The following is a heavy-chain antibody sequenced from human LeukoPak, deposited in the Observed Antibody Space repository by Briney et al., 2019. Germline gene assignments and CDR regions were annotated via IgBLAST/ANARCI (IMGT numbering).Heavy chain of an antibody. CDR1: GGSISSSSYY. Sequence: PSETLSLTCTVSGGSISSSSYYWGWIRQPPGKGLEWIGSIYYSGSTYYNPSLKSQVTISVDTSKNQFSLKLSSVTAADTAVYYCAVEYCSSTSCYDYWGQGTLVTVSS. J-gene: IGHJ4*02. D-gene: IGHD2-2*01. V-gene: IGHV4-39*01. CDR2: IYYSGST. CDR3: AVEYCSSTSCYDY.